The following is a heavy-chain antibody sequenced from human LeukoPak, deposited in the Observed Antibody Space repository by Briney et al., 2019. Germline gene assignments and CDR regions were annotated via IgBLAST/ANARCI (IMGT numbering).Heavy chain of an antibody. CDR1: GDSISSGDYY. D-gene: IGHD4-4*01. V-gene: IGHV4-30-4*08. Sequence: PSQTLSLTCTVSGDSISSGDYYWSWIRQPPGKGLEWIGEINHSGSTNYNPSLKSRVTISVDTSKNQFSLKLSSVTAADTAVYYCARSGGDRVEMPTIIDYWGQGILVTVSS. J-gene: IGHJ4*02. CDR2: INHSGST. CDR3: ARSGGDRVEMPTIIDY.